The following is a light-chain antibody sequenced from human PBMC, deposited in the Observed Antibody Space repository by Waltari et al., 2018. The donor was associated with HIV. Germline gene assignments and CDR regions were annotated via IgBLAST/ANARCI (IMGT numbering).Light chain of an antibody. Sequence: EIVLTQSPGTLSLSPGERATLSCRASQSLSSNYLAWYQQKPGQAPRLFISGASSRPTGIPDRFSGSGSETDFTLTISRLEPEDFAVYYCQQYGNSGTFGQGTKVEIK. V-gene: IGKV3-20*01. CDR1: QSLSSNY. CDR3: QQYGNSGT. J-gene: IGKJ1*01. CDR2: GAS.